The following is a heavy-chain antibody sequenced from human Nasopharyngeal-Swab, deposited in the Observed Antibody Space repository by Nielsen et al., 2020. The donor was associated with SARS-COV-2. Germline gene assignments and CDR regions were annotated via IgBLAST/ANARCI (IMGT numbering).Heavy chain of an antibody. CDR1: GYRFSTYW. CDR2: IYPGDSDT. V-gene: IGHV5-51*01. D-gene: IGHD5-18*01. CDR3: ARSSQSYGYEFDF. Sequence: GESLKISCKGSGYRFSTYWIVWVRQMPGRGLEWMGTIYPGDSDTRYSPSFQGQANISADKSMNTAHLQWSSLKAADTAMYYCARSSQSYGYEFDFWGQGTLVTVSP. J-gene: IGHJ5*01.